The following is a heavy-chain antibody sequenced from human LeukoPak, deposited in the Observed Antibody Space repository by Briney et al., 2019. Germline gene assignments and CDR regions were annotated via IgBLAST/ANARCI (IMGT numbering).Heavy chain of an antibody. Sequence: PSETLSLTCTVSGGSISSGGYYWSWIRQHPGKGLEWIGYIYYSGSTYYNPSLKSRVTISVDTSKNQFSLKLSSVTAADTAVYYCARDRRWLQSSYYYYMDVWGKGTTVTVSS. CDR2: IYYSGST. CDR3: ARDRRWLQSSYYYYMDV. CDR1: GGSISSGGYY. D-gene: IGHD5-24*01. V-gene: IGHV4-31*03. J-gene: IGHJ6*03.